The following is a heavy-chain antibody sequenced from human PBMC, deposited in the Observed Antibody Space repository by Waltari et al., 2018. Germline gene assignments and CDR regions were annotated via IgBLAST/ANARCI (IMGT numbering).Heavy chain of an antibody. J-gene: IGHJ4*02. CDR1: GYTFTAYY. D-gene: IGHD3-22*01. CDR2: VDPEDGET. V-gene: IGHV1-69-2*01. Sequence: EVQLVQSGAEVKKPGATVKISCKASGYTFTAYYLPWVQQAPGKGLEWMGRVDPEDGETIYAEKFQGRVTITADTSTDTAYMELSSLRSEDTAVYYCATGHYYDSSGPFDYWGQGTLVTVSS. CDR3: ATGHYYDSSGPFDY.